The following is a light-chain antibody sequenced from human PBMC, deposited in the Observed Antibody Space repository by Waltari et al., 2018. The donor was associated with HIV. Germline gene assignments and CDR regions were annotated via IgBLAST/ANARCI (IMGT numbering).Light chain of an antibody. V-gene: IGLV2-14*01. CDR3: SSFSSSSTPYV. Sequence: QSGLTQPASVSGSPGQPLTLSCTGTPSYVGGYNYVSWYQQHPGKAPKLIIYEVSNRPSGVSNRFSGSKSGNTASLTISGLQPEDETDYYCSSFSSSSTPYVFGTGTKVTVL. J-gene: IGLJ1*01. CDR1: PSYVGGYNY. CDR2: EVS.